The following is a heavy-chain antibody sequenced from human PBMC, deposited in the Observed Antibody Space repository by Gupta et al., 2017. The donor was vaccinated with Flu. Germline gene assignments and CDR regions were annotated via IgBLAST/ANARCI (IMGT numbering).Heavy chain of an antibody. CDR3: ARLSPPRSGRRDSNTDY. V-gene: IGHV4-34*01. D-gene: IGHD2-15*01. CDR1: GGPFSGYY. J-gene: IGHJ4*02. Sequence: QVQLQQWGAGLLKPSETLSLTCAVYGGPFSGYYWSWIRQPPGTGLEWIGEINHSGSTNYNPSLKSRVTISVDTSKNQFSLKLSSVTAADTAVYYCARLSPPRSGRRDSNTDYWGQGTLVTVAS. CDR2: INHSGST.